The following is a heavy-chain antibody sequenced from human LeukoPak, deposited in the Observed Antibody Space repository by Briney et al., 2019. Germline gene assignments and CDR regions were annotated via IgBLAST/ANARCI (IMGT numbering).Heavy chain of an antibody. D-gene: IGHD3-10*01. J-gene: IGHJ4*02. CDR3: ARDSGYYFDY. Sequence: GGSLRLSCAASGLTFSSYWMSWVRQAPGKGLEWVANIKQDGSEKYYVDSVKGRFTISRDNAKNSLYLQMNSLRAEDTAVYYCARDSGYYFDYWGQGTLVTVSS. CDR2: IKQDGSEK. V-gene: IGHV3-7*03. CDR1: GLTFSSYW.